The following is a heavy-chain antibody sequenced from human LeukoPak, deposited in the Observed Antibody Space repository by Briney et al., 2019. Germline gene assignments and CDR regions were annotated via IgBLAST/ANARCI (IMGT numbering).Heavy chain of an antibody. D-gene: IGHD7-27*01. V-gene: IGHV4-39*01. J-gene: IGHJ4*02. CDR1: GGSISSSSYY. Sequence: PSETLSLTCTVSGGSISSSSYYWGWIRQPPGKGLEWIGSIYYSGSTHYNPSLKSRVTISVDTSKNQFSLKLSSVTAADTAVYYCARHWGSGDFDYWGQGTLVTVSS. CDR3: ARHWGSGDFDY. CDR2: IYYSGST.